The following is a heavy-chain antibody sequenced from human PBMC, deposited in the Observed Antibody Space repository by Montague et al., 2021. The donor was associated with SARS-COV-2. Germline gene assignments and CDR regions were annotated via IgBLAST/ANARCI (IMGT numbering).Heavy chain of an antibody. D-gene: IGHD3-9*01. CDR3: ARGSRYYDILTGYFLTDNSFFMLGGMDV. CDR1: GFTFSSYA. Sequence: SLRLSCAASGFTFSSYAMHWVRQAPGKGLEWVAVISYDGSNKYYADSVKGRFTISRDNSKNTLYLQMNSLRAEDTAVYYCARGSRYYDILTGYFLTDNSFFMLGGMDVWGQGTTVTVSS. CDR2: ISYDGSNK. J-gene: IGHJ6*02. V-gene: IGHV3-30-3*01.